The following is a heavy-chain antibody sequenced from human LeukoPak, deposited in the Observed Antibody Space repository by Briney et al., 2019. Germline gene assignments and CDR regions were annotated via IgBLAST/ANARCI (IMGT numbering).Heavy chain of an antibody. CDR2: INPSGGST. J-gene: IGHJ4*02. CDR1: GYTFTSYY. CDR3: ARVVTAIVFDY. Sequence: ASVKVSCKASGYTFTSYYMHWVRQAPGQGLEWMGIINPSGGSTSYAQKFQGRVTMTGDTSTSTVYMELSSLRSEDTAVYYCARVVTAIVFDYWGQGTLVTVSS. D-gene: IGHD2-21*02. V-gene: IGHV1-46*01.